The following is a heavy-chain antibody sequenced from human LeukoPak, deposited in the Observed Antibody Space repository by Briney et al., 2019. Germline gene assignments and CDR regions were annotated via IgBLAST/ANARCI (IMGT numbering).Heavy chain of an antibody. D-gene: IGHD2-15*01. CDR2: ISGSGGST. V-gene: IGHV3-23*01. CDR3: AKSLDCSGGSCYPYFDY. J-gene: IGHJ4*02. Sequence: GGSLRLSCAASGFTFSSYAMSWVRQAPGKGLEWVSAISGSGGSTYYADSVKGRFTISRDNSKNTLYLQMNSLRAEDTAVYYCAKSLDCSGGSCYPYFDYWGQGTLVTVSS. CDR1: GFTFSSYA.